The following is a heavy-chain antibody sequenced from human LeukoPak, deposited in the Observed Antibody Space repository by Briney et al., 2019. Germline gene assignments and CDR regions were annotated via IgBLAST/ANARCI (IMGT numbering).Heavy chain of an antibody. Sequence: GGCLRLSSAASVFSFSSYSMGAGRQTPRKRREWVSAISSSSYIYYADSVKGRFTISRDNAKNSLYLQMNRLRAEDTAVYYCARSYPEYGDYPGRFDYWGQGTLVTVSS. J-gene: IGHJ4*02. CDR2: ISSSSYI. CDR3: ARSYPEYGDYPGRFDY. CDR1: VFSFSSYS. D-gene: IGHD4-17*01. V-gene: IGHV3-21*01.